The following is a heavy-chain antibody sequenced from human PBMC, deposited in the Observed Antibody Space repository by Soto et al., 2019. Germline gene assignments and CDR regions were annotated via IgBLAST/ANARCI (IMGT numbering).Heavy chain of an antibody. V-gene: IGHV3-21*01. CDR2: ISSSSSYI. CDR1: GFTFSSYS. CDR3: AIIVVVPSAKDGSDC. Sequence: GGSLRLSCAASGFTFSSYSMNWVRQAPGKGLEWVSSISSSSSYIYYADSVKGRFTISRDNAKNSLYLQMNSLRAEDTAVYYCAIIVVVPSAKDGSDCWGQGTLVTVSS. D-gene: IGHD2-2*01. J-gene: IGHJ4*02.